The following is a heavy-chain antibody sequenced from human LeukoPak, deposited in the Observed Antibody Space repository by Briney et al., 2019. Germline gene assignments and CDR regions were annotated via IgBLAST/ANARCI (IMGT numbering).Heavy chain of an antibody. J-gene: IGHJ4*02. CDR2: IWYDGSEK. V-gene: IGHV3-33*01. D-gene: IGHD1-14*01. Sequence: GGSLRLSCAASGFTFSSYGMHWVRQAPGKGLEWVAVIWYDGSEKYYADSVKGRFTISRENSKKTLDLQMNSLRGDDTGVYCCARAGGTAFDRWGQGTMVTVSS. CDR1: GFTFSSYG. CDR3: ARAGGTAFDR.